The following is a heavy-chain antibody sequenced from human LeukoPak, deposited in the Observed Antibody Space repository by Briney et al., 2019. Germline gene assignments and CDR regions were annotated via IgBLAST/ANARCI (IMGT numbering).Heavy chain of an antibody. J-gene: IGHJ3*02. Sequence: SETLSLTCTVSGGSIRSSNYYWSWIRQPPGKGLKWIGYIYYSGSTNYNPSLKSRVTISVDTSKNQFSLKLSSVTAADTAVYYCASDTYYYDSSGYYYTDAFDIWGQGTMVTVSS. CDR3: ASDTYYYDSSGYYYTDAFDI. V-gene: IGHV4-61*01. CDR1: GGSIRSSNYY. CDR2: IYYSGST. D-gene: IGHD3-22*01.